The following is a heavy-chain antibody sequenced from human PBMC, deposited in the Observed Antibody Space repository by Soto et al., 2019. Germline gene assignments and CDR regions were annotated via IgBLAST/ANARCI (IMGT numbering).Heavy chain of an antibody. CDR3: AKTTYYDFWSGYYTGKDYYGMDV. Sequence: QVQLVQSGAEVKKPGSSVKVSCKASGGTFSSYAISWVRQAPGQGLEWMGGLIPIFGTANYAQKFQGRVTITADESTSTAYMELSSLRSEDTAVYYCAKTTYYDFWSGYYTGKDYYGMDVWGQGTTVTVSS. D-gene: IGHD3-3*01. J-gene: IGHJ6*02. CDR1: GGTFSSYA. CDR2: LIPIFGTA. V-gene: IGHV1-69*01.